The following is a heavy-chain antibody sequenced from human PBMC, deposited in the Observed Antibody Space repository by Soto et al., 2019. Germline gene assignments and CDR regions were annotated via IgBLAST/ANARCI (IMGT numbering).Heavy chain of an antibody. CDR2: IFESGAT. V-gene: IGHV4-4*02. J-gene: IGHJ4*02. Sequence: QVQLQESGPGLVKPSGTLSLTCAVSGGSISSSSWWTWVRQSPGKGLEWIGEIFESGATNYNPSLKGRLTMSVDKSKNQFSPNLSSLTAADTAVYFCTTSHAGEVNKWGQGTLVTVSS. CDR3: TTSHAGEVNK. D-gene: IGHD3-16*01. CDR1: GGSISSSSW.